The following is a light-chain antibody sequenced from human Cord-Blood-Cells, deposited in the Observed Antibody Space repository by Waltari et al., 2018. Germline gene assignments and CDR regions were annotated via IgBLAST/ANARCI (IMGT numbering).Light chain of an antibody. V-gene: IGKV1-39*01. J-gene: IGKJ4*01. CDR3: QQSYSTPLT. Sequence: DIQTTQSTCSVSASVGDRVTITCRASQSISSYLNWYQQKPGKAPKLLIYAASSLQSGVPSRFSGSGSGTDFTLTISSLQPEDFATYYCQQSYSTPLTFGGGTKVEIK. CDR1: QSISSY. CDR2: AAS.